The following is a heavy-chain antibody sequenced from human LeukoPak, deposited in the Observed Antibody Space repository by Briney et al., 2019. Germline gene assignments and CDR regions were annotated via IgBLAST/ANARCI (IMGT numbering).Heavy chain of an antibody. Sequence: GGSLRLPCAASGFTFRSYDMHWVRPAAGKELEGVSAIGTAGDTYYPSSVKGRFTISRENAKNSLYLQMNSLRVEDTAVYYCAKDQNSFDSSGYFTPDAFDIWGQGTMVTVSS. CDR3: AKDQNSFDSSGYFTPDAFDI. CDR1: GFTFRSYD. CDR2: IGTAGDT. V-gene: IGHV3-13*01. D-gene: IGHD3-22*01. J-gene: IGHJ3*02.